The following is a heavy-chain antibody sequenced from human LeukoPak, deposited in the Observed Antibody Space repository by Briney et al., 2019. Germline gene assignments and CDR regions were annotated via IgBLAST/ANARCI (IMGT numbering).Heavy chain of an antibody. J-gene: IGHJ4*02. Sequence: ASVKISCKASGYSFTSHYMHWVRQAPGQGLEWMGLINPSGSSTLYAQKFQGRVTMTRDMSTTTDYMELSSLRSEDTAVYYCARRLRHMSRHDYWGQGTLVTVSS. CDR1: GYSFTSHY. V-gene: IGHV1-46*01. D-gene: IGHD4-17*01. CDR2: INPSGSST. CDR3: ARRLRHMSRHDY.